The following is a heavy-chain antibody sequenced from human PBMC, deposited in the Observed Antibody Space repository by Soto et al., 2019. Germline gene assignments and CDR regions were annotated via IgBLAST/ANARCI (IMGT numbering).Heavy chain of an antibody. CDR1: GYTFSDNH. CDR2: INPKSGGT. V-gene: IGHV1-2*02. J-gene: IGHJ6*02. Sequence: QVQLVQSGAEVKKPGASVTVSCKASGYTFSDNHIHWLRQAPGQRPEWMGWINPKSGGTNFAEKFQGRVTMTRDTSISTAYMELSSLRSDDTAVYYCARRKLAIVVVADYYGMDVWGQGTTVIVSS. D-gene: IGHD3-22*01. CDR3: ARRKLAIVVVADYYGMDV.